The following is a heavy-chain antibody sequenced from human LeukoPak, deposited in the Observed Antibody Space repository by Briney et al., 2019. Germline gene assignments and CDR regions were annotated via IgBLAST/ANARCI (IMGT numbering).Heavy chain of an antibody. CDR3: ARGTGRYYYGSSGYYRPNWFDP. J-gene: IGHJ5*02. D-gene: IGHD3-22*01. CDR2: INHSGST. CDR1: GGSFSGYY. V-gene: IGHV4-34*01. Sequence: SETLSLTCAVYGGSFSGYYWSWIRQPPGKGLEWIGEINHSGSTNYNPSLKSRVTISVDTSKNQFSLKLSSVTAADTAVYYCARGTGRYYYGSSGYYRPNWFDPWGQGTLVTVSS.